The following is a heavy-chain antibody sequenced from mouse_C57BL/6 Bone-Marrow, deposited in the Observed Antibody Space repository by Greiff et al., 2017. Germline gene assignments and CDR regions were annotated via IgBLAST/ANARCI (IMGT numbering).Heavy chain of an antibody. D-gene: IGHD1-1*01. CDR2: IDPENGDT. V-gene: IGHV14-4*01. CDR1: GFNIKDDY. CDR3: TTYYGSSYVDD. J-gene: IGHJ2*01. Sequence: EVQLQQSGAELVRPGASVKLSCTASGFNIKDDYMHWVKQRPEQGLEWIGWIDPENGDTEYASKFQGKATITADTSSNTAYLQLSSLTSEDTAVYYCTTYYGSSYVDDWGQGTTLTVSS.